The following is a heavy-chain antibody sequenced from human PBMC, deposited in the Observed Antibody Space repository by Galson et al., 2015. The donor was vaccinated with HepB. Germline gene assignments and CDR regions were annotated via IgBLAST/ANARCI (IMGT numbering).Heavy chain of an antibody. CDR3: ARDLSHSPAATLEGVLDY. D-gene: IGHD2-2*01. V-gene: IGHV3-30-3*01. J-gene: IGHJ4*02. Sequence: SLRLSCAASGFTFSSYAMPWVRQAPGKGLEWVAVISYDGSNKYYADSVKGRFTISRDNSKNTLYLQMNSLRAEDTAVYYCARDLSHSPAATLEGVLDYWGQGTLVTVSS. CDR1: GFTFSSYA. CDR2: ISYDGSNK.